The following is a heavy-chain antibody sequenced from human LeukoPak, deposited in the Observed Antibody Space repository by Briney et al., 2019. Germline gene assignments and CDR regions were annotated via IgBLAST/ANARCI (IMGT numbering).Heavy chain of an antibody. CDR1: GFTFSSYA. D-gene: IGHD3-22*01. V-gene: IGHV3-23*01. CDR3: AKAGITMIVVVPTVDY. Sequence: GGSLRLSXAASGFTFSSYAMSWVRQAPGKGLEWVSAISGSGGSTYYADSVKGRFTISRDNSKNTLYLQMNSLRAEDTAVYYCAKAGITMIVVVPTVDYWGQGTLVTVSS. CDR2: ISGSGGST. J-gene: IGHJ4*02.